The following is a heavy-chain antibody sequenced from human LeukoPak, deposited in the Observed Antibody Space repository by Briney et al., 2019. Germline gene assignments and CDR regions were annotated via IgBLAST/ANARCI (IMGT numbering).Heavy chain of an antibody. CDR2: IYYSGST. Sequence: SETLSLTCTVSGGSISSSSYYWGWIRQPPGKGLEWIGSIYYSGSTNYNPSLKSRVTISVDTSKNQFSLKLSSVTAADTAVYYCARLGRYGDYTGAFDIWGQGTMVTVSS. V-gene: IGHV4-39*07. D-gene: IGHD4-17*01. J-gene: IGHJ3*02. CDR1: GGSISSSSYY. CDR3: ARLGRYGDYTGAFDI.